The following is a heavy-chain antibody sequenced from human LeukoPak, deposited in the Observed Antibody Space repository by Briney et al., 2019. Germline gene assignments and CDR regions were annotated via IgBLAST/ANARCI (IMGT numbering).Heavy chain of an antibody. CDR3: ARVDDSSGSHAFDI. Sequence: GGSLRLACAASGFTFSSYSMNWVRQAPGKGLEWVSSISSSSSYIYYADSVKGRFTISRDNAKNSLYLQMNSLRAEDTAVYYCARVDDSSGSHAFDIWGQGTMVTVSS. J-gene: IGHJ3*02. D-gene: IGHD3-22*01. CDR1: GFTFSSYS. V-gene: IGHV3-21*01. CDR2: ISSSSSYI.